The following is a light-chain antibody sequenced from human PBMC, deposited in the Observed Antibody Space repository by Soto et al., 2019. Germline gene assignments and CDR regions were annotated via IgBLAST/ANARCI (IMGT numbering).Light chain of an antibody. CDR1: SSNIGSNY. Sequence: QSSLTQPPSASGTPWQRVTISCSGSSSNIGSNYVYWYQQLPGTAPKLLIYRNNQRPSGVPDRFSGSKSGTSASLAISGLRSEDEADYYCAAWDDSLSALYVFGTGTKVTVL. CDR2: RNN. V-gene: IGLV1-47*01. CDR3: AAWDDSLSALYV. J-gene: IGLJ1*01.